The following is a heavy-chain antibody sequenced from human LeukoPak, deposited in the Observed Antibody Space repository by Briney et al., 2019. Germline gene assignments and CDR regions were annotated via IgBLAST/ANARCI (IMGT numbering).Heavy chain of an antibody. CDR1: GFNFWGTG. CDR2: IGGGGSDT. Sequence: TWGSLRLSCAVSGFNFWGTGMSWVRQVPGKGLEWVAAIGGGGSDTKYTDSVMGRFTLSRDLSKNTLYLQMNSLRAEDTAVYYCAKDIGSYYDYWGQGILVTVSS. V-gene: IGHV3-23*01. J-gene: IGHJ4*02. D-gene: IGHD3-10*01. CDR3: AKDIGSYYDY.